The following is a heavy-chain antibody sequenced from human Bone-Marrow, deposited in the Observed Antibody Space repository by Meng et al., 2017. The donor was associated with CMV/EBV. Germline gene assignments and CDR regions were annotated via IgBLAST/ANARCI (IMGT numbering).Heavy chain of an antibody. D-gene: IGHD4-23*01. CDR2: INEDGSEK. CDR3: ARPVEGIRETLDY. V-gene: IGHV3-7*01. CDR1: GFVFTTYW. J-gene: IGHJ4*02. Sequence: GESLKISCAASGFVFTTYWMGWVRQAPGKGLEWVANINEDGSEKNYVDSVKGRFTISRDNVKKSVHLQMNSLRGEDTAVYYCARPVEGIRETLDYWGQGTLVTVSS.